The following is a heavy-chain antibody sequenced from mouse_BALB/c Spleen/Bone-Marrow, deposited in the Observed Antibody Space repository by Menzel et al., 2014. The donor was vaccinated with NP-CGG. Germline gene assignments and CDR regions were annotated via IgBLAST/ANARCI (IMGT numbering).Heavy chain of an antibody. V-gene: IGHV2-6-7*01. CDR1: GFSLTGYG. D-gene: IGHD4-1*01. CDR2: IWGDGST. J-gene: IGHJ4*01. Sequence: QVQLKQSGPGLVSPSQRLSITCTVSGFSLTGYGVNWVRQPPGKGLEWLGMIWGDGSTDYNSALKSRLSISKDNSKSQVFLKMNSLQTDDTARYYCARTLGHYAMDYWVKEPQSPSPQ. CDR3: ARTLGHYAMDY.